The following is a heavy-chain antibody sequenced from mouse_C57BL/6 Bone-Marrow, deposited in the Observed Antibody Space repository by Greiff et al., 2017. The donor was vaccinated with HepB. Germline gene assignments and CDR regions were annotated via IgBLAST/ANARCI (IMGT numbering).Heavy chain of an antibody. Sequence: EVQLQQSGAELVKPGASVKLSCTASGFNIKDYYMHWVKQRTEQGLEWIGRIDPEDGETKYAPKFQGKATITADTSSNTAYLQLSSLTSEDTAVYYGASWGTVVAFYWYFDVWGTGTTVTVSS. CDR2: IDPEDGET. D-gene: IGHD1-1*01. J-gene: IGHJ1*03. V-gene: IGHV14-2*01. CDR3: ASWGTVVAFYWYFDV. CDR1: GFNIKDYY.